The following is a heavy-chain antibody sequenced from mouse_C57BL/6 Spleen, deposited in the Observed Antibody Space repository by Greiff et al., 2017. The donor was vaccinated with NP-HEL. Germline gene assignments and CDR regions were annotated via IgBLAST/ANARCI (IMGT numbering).Heavy chain of an antibody. CDR3: TTKGLQAWFAY. J-gene: IGHJ3*01. D-gene: IGHD2-4*01. Sequence: VQLQQSGAELVRPGASVKLSCTASGFNIKDDYMHWVKQRPEQGLEWIGWIDPENGDTEYASKFQGKATITADTSSNTAYLQLSSLTSEDTAVYYCTTKGLQAWFAYWGQGTLVTVSA. CDR1: GFNIKDDY. V-gene: IGHV14-4*01. CDR2: IDPENGDT.